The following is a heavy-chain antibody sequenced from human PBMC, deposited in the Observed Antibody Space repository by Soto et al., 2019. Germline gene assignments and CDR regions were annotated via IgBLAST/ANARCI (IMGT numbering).Heavy chain of an antibody. Sequence: QVQLVQSGAEVKKPGSSVRVSCKASGGTPSNSAFSWVRQAPGQGLEWMGGIIPVFGRVKYAQNLEGRVTITADESTNRAYMETSSLRYEDRAVYYGASGRIVVVGSRAYYGMDVWGQGTTVTVSS. CDR3: ASGRIVVVGSRAYYGMDV. V-gene: IGHV1-69*01. CDR2: IIPVFGRV. CDR1: GGTPSNSA. D-gene: IGHD6-19*01. J-gene: IGHJ6*02.